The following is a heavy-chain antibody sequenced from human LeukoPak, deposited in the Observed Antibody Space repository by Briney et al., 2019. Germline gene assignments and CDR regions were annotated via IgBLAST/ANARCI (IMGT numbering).Heavy chain of an antibody. D-gene: IGHD4-23*01. V-gene: IGHV1-3*01. CDR3: ARSGGNSVNDY. J-gene: IGHJ4*02. CDR1: GYTFTTYA. CDR2: INAGNGNT. Sequence: GASVKVSCKASGYTFTTYAIHWVRQAPGQRLEWMGWINAGNGNTKYSQKFQGRVTITRDTSASTAYMELSSLRFEDTAVYYCARSGGNSVNDYWGQGTLVTVSS.